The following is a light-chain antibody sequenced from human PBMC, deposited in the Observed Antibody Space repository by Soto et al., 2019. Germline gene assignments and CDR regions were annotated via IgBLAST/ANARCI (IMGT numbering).Light chain of an antibody. CDR3: SSYTTSSSYV. CDR1: SSDVGGYDY. CDR2: EVS. J-gene: IGLJ1*01. V-gene: IGLV2-14*01. Sequence: QSVLTQPASVSGSPGQSITMSCTGTSSDVGGYDYVSWYQQHPGEVPKLIIFEVSSRPAWISNRFSASKSGNTASLTISGLQAADEADYYCSSYTTSSSYVFGTGTKVTVL.